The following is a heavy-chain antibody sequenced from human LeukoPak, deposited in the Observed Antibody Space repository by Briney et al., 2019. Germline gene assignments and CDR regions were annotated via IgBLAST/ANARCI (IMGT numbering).Heavy chain of an antibody. D-gene: IGHD6-19*01. V-gene: IGHV1-8*01. CDR3: ARHGVISSGWHHLYYYYYYMDV. J-gene: IGHJ6*03. CDR1: GYTFTSYD. Sequence: ASVKVSCTASGYTFTSYDINWVRQALGQGLEWMGWMNPNSGNTGYAQKFQGRVTMTRNTSISTAYMELSSLRSEDTAVYYCARHGVISSGWHHLYYYYYYMDVWGKGTTVTVSS. CDR2: MNPNSGNT.